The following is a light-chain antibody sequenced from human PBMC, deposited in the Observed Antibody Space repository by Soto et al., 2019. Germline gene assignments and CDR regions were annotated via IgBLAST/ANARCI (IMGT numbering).Light chain of an antibody. Sequence: IEMTQSPATLSVSPGERATRSCRASQSVSSNVAWYQQKPGQAPRLLIYGASTRATGIPDRFSGSGSGTEFTLTISSLQSEDSAVYYCQRYNNWPPKTFGQGTKVEIK. CDR2: GAS. J-gene: IGKJ1*01. CDR3: QRYNNWPPKT. V-gene: IGKV3-15*01. CDR1: QSVSSN.